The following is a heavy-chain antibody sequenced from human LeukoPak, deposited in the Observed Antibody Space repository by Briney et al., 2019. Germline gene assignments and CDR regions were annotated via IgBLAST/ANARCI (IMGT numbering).Heavy chain of an antibody. V-gene: IGHV3-23*01. Sequence: GGSLRLSCAGSGLPFNSYAMSWVGQAPGKGLEGDSAILGSGGSTYFADSVKGRFTISRDNSKNTVYLQRNSLRAEDTAVYYCANPEGYYYDSSGYHTPVVDYWSQGTLVTVSS. CDR3: ANPEGYYYDSSGYHTPVVDY. CDR2: ILGSGGST. D-gene: IGHD3-22*01. J-gene: IGHJ4*02. CDR1: GLPFNSYA.